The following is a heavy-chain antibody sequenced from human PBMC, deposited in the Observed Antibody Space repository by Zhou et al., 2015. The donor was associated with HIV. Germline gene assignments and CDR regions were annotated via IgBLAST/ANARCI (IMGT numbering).Heavy chain of an antibody. D-gene: IGHD5-18*01. CDR2: IIPFVGTA. CDR3: ARLVDTAIVRTGDYGMDV. Sequence: QVQLVQSGAEVKKPGSSVKVSCKASGGTFGNHGISWVRQAPGQGLEWMGGIIPFVGTANYAQKFQGRVTITADESTSTAYMELSSLRSEDTAVYYCARLVDTAIVRTGDYGMDVWGQGTLVTVSS. CDR1: GGTFGNHG. J-gene: IGHJ6*02. V-gene: IGHV1-69*01.